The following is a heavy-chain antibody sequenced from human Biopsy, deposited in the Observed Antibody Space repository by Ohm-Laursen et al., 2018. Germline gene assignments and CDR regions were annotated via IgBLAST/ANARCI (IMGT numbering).Heavy chain of an antibody. CDR3: VKSAYSSGFWEASDY. V-gene: IGHV3-9*01. CDR1: GFRFVDYA. CDR2: ISWSSGTI. J-gene: IGHJ4*02. Sequence: SLRLSCAASGFRFVDYAMQWVRHAPGKGLEWVSGISWSSGTIGYADSVKGRFTVSRDNAKNSLFLQMNSLRVEDTALYYCVKSAYSSGFWEASDYWGQGTLVTVSS. D-gene: IGHD6-19*01.